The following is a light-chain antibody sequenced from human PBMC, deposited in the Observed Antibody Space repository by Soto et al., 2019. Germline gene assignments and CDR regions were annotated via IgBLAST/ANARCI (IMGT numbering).Light chain of an antibody. Sequence: EIVLTQSPGTLSLSPGARAPLSCRARQSVSSSLAWYQQHTGQAPRLLIFGASSRATGIPDRFSGSGSGTDFTLTISRLEPEDFAVYYCQQYGSSPPTWTFGQGTKVDIK. CDR2: GAS. J-gene: IGKJ1*01. CDR1: QSVSSS. CDR3: QQYGSSPPTWT. V-gene: IGKV3-20*01.